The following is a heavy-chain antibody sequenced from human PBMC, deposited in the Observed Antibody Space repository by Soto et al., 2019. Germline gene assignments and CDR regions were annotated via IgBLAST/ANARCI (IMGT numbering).Heavy chain of an antibody. CDR2: IDNSGRT. D-gene: IGHD5-18*01. CDR1: GGSFSTGDYY. J-gene: IGHJ6*02. V-gene: IGHV4-30-4*01. CDR3: ARGGYSYGYPDGMDF. Sequence: PSETLSLTCSVSGGSFSTGDYYWSWIRQSPGKGLEWIGFIDNSGRTYDNPSLKSRVTISVDTSKKQFSLRVRSVTAADTAVYYCARGGYSYGYPDGMDFWGQGTTGTV.